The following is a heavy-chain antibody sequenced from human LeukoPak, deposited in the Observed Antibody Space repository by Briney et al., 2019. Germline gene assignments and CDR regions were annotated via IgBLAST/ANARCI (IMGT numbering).Heavy chain of an antibody. CDR1: GYSFTNYW. Sequence: GESLKISCKGSGYSFTNYWIGWVCQMPGKGLERMGIIYPDDSDTRYSPSFQGQVTISADKSISTAYLQWSSLKASDTAMYYCARLVERGYSGYDVGIGAFDIWGQGTMVTVSS. CDR2: IYPDDSDT. CDR3: ARLVERGYSGYDVGIGAFDI. D-gene: IGHD5-12*01. J-gene: IGHJ3*02. V-gene: IGHV5-51*01.